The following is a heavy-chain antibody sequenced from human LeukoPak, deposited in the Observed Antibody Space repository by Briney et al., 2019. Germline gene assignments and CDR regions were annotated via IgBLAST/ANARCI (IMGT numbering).Heavy chain of an antibody. J-gene: IGHJ4*02. CDR2: IYYSGST. CDR3: ASSGEDYYDSSGYPPFDY. Sequence: SETLSLTCTVSGGSISSYYWSWTRQPPGKGLEWIGYIYYSGSTNYNPSLKSRVTISVDTSKNQFSLKLSSVTAADTAVYYCASSGEDYYDSSGYPPFDYWGQGTLVTVSS. V-gene: IGHV4-59*08. CDR1: GGSISSYY. D-gene: IGHD3-22*01.